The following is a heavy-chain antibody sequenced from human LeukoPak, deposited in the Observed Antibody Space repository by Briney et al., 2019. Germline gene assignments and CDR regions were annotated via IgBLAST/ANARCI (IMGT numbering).Heavy chain of an antibody. CDR3: ARAGSSGWYIFDY. D-gene: IGHD6-19*01. V-gene: IGHV3-21*01. CDR2: ISSSSSYI. J-gene: IGHJ4*02. CDR1: GFTFSSYW. Sequence: GGSLRLSCAASGFTFSSYWMSWVRQAPGKGLEWVSSISSSSSYIYYADSVKGRFTISRDNAKNSLYLQMNSLRAEDTAVYYCARAGSSGWYIFDYWGQGTLVTVSS.